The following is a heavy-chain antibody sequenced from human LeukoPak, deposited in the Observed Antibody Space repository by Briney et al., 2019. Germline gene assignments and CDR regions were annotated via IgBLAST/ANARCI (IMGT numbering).Heavy chain of an antibody. D-gene: IGHD1-26*01. CDR1: GYSFTSYW. CDR3: ARRRHVFVGATDLDY. J-gene: IGHJ4*02. CDR2: IYPGDSDT. Sequence: GESLKISCKGSGYSFTSYWIGWVRQMPGKGLEWMGIIYPGDSDTRYSPSFQGQVTISADKSISTAYLQWSSLKASDTAMYYCARRRHVFVGATDLDYWGQGTLVTVSS. V-gene: IGHV5-51*01.